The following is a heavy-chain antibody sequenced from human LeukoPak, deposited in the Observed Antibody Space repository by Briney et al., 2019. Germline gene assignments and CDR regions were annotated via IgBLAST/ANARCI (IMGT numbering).Heavy chain of an antibody. D-gene: IGHD1-26*01. V-gene: IGHV3-7*01. CDR2: IRQDGSEA. CDR3: ARTQKGSKYGRDV. J-gene: IGHJ6*02. CDR1: RFIFSNYW. Sequence: GGSLRLSCAASRFIFSNYWMTWVRQAPGKGLEWVANIRQDGSEANYVDSVKGRFTISRDNAKNSLYLQMNSLIGEDTAVYYCARTQKGSKYGRDVGGQGTRSPVSS.